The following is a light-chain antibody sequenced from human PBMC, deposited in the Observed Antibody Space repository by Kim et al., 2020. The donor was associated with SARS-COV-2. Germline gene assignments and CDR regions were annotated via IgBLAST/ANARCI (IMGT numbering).Light chain of an antibody. CDR2: DVS. CDR3: SSYTSSNTPVL. V-gene: IGLV2-14*03. J-gene: IGLJ2*01. CDR1: SSDVGDYNY. Sequence: QSALTQPASVSGSPGQSITISCTGTSSDVGDYNYVSWHQQHPGKAPKLMIYDVSNRPSGVSNRFSGSKSGNTASLTISGLQTEDEADYYCSSYTSSNTPVLFGGGTQLTVL.